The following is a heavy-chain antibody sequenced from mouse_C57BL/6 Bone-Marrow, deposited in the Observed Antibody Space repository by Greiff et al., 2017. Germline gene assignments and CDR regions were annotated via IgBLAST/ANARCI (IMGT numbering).Heavy chain of an antibody. J-gene: IGHJ4*01. V-gene: IGHV5-15*01. Sequence: DVKLVESGGGLVQPGGSLKLSCAASGFTFSDYGMAWVRQAPRKGPAWVAFISNLAYSIYYADTVTGRFTISRENAKNTLYLEMSSLRSEDTAMYYCARYDYDGDAMDYWGQGTSVTVSS. CDR1: GFTFSDYG. CDR2: ISNLAYSI. CDR3: ARYDYDGDAMDY. D-gene: IGHD2-4*01.